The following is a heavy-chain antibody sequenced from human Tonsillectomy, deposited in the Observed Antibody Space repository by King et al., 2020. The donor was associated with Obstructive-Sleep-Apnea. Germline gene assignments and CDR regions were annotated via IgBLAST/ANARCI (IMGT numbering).Heavy chain of an antibody. CDR1: GGSISSGGYS. CDR3: ARENDYDAFDI. J-gene: IGHJ3*02. CDR2: IYYSGST. Sequence: LQLQESGPGLVKPSQTLSLTCAVSGGSISSGGYSWSWIRQPPGKGLEWIGYIYYSGSTYYNPSLKSRVTISVDTSKNQFSLKLSSVTAADTAVYYCARENDYDAFDIWGQGTMVTVSS. V-gene: IGHV4-30-4*07. D-gene: IGHD4-11*01.